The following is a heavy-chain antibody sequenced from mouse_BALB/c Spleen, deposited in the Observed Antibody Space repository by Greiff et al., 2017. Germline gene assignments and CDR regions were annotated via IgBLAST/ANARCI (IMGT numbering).Heavy chain of an antibody. J-gene: IGHJ3*01. CDR1: GYSFTSYW. Sequence: QVQLQQSGAELAKPGASVKMSCKASGYSFTSYWMHWVKQRPGQGLEWIGMIDPSDSETRLNQKFKDKATLTVDKSSSTAYMQLSSPTSEDSAVYYCARETGNYVGAYWGQGTLVTVSA. D-gene: IGHD2-1*01. V-gene: IGHV1-74*01. CDR3: ARETGNYVGAY. CDR2: IDPSDSET.